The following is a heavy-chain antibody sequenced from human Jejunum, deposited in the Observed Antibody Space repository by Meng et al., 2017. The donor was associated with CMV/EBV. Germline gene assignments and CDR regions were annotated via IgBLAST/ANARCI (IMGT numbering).Heavy chain of an antibody. Sequence: VPLVLWGGGLLKRLETRCRSCGVYGAPVSGYWRCVRQPPGKGLEWIGEITHSGSTNYNVSLKSRVTRSIDTSKNQFSLKLSSVTATDTAVYYCAPGFRSWSGSYSSWGQGTLVTVSS. CDR2: ITHSGST. D-gene: IGHD1-26*01. CDR3: APGFRSWSGSYSS. CDR1: GAPVSGY. J-gene: IGHJ4*02. V-gene: IGHV4-34*01.